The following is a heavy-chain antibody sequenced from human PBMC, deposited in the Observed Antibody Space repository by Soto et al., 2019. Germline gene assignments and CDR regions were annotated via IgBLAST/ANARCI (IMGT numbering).Heavy chain of an antibody. CDR3: ARGRWSYYDSSGYQHNWFDP. Sequence: SETLSLTCTVSGGSISSYYRSWIRQPPGKGLEWIGYIYYSGSTNYNPSLKSRVTISVDTSKNQFSLKLSSVTAADTAVYYCARGRWSYYDSSGYQHNWFDPWGQGTLVTVSS. CDR2: IYYSGST. V-gene: IGHV4-59*01. D-gene: IGHD3-22*01. CDR1: GGSISSYY. J-gene: IGHJ5*02.